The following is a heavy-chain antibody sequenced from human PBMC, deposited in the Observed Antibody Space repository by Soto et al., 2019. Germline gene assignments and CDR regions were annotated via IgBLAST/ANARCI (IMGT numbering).Heavy chain of an antibody. D-gene: IGHD2-21*02. CDR3: ARAPYCGGDCYDAFDI. V-gene: IGHV4-4*02. Sequence: SETLSLTCAVSGGSISSSNWWSWVRQPPGKGLEWIGEIYHSGSTNYNPSLKSRVTISVDKSKNQFSLKLSSVTAADTAVYDCARAPYCGGDCYDAFDIWGQGTRVTVSS. CDR1: GGSISSSNW. J-gene: IGHJ3*02. CDR2: IYHSGST.